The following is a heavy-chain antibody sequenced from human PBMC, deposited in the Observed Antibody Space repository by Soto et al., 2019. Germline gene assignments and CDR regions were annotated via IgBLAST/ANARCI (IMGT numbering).Heavy chain of an antibody. Sequence: GGSLRLSCAASGFTFSSYGMHWVRQAPGKGLEWVAVIWYDGSNKYYADSVKGRFTISRDNSKNTLYLQMNSLRAEDTAVYYCARDQLLRGRNYYYYMDVWGKGTTVTVSS. D-gene: IGHD2-21*02. J-gene: IGHJ6*03. V-gene: IGHV3-33*01. CDR1: GFTFSSYG. CDR2: IWYDGSNK. CDR3: ARDQLLRGRNYYYYMDV.